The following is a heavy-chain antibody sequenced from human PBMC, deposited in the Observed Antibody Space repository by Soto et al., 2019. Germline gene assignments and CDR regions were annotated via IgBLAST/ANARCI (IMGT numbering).Heavy chain of an antibody. Sequence: GESLKISCKGSGYSFTSYWISWVRQMPGEGLEWMGRIDPSDSYTNYSPSFQGHVTISADKSISTAYLQWSSLKASDTAMYYCTTTVTTEDYYYYGMDVWGQGPTVTLSS. CDR3: TTTVTTEDYYYYGMDV. V-gene: IGHV5-10-1*01. D-gene: IGHD4-17*01. J-gene: IGHJ6*02. CDR2: IDPSDSYT. CDR1: GYSFTSYW.